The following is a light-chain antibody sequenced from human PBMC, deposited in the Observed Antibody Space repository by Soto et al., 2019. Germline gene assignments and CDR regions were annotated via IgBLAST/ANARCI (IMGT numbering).Light chain of an antibody. Sequence: DIVMTQSPDSLAVSLGERATIHCKSSQSVLNSSNNKNYLAGYQQKPGQPPKLLIHWASTRKAGVRNRFSGNGSGTDFTLIIDRLQAEDVAVYFCQQYYNTPLTFGPGTKVDIK. CDR3: QQYYNTPLT. CDR1: QSVLNSSNNKNY. J-gene: IGKJ3*01. CDR2: WAS. V-gene: IGKV4-1*01.